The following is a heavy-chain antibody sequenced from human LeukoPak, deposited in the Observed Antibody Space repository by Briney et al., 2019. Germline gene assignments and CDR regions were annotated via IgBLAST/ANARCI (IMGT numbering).Heavy chain of an antibody. CDR1: GGSIRSYY. Sequence: PSETLSLTCSVSGGSIRSYYWSWIRQPPGKGLEWIGYTFHTGRTNYNPPLKSRVTISLDTFKNQFSLKVSSVTAADTAVYYCASSSGYDSAVYFPHWGQGTLLTVSS. CDR3: ASSSGYDSAVYFPH. V-gene: IGHV4-59*12. CDR2: TFHTGRT. J-gene: IGHJ1*01. D-gene: IGHD5-12*01.